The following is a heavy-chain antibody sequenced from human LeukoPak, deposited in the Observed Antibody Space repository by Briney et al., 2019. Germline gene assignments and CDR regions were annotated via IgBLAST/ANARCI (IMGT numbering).Heavy chain of an antibody. CDR2: IYYSGST. CDR3: ARGRYCSGGSCYYLSYFDY. CDR1: GGSISSYY. D-gene: IGHD2-15*01. J-gene: IGHJ4*02. Sequence: PSETLSLTCTVSGGSISSYYWSWIRQPPGKGLEWIGYIYYSGSTNYNPSLKSRVTISVDTSKNQSSLKLSSVTAADTAVYYCARGRYCSGGSCYYLSYFDYWGQGTLVTVSS. V-gene: IGHV4-59*01.